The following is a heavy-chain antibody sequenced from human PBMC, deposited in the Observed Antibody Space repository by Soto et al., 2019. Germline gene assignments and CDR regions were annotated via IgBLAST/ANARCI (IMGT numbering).Heavy chain of an antibody. D-gene: IGHD6-19*01. CDR1: GFTFSSYW. CDR2: IKTDGSDK. CDR3: VRGGWSVDY. Sequence: VQLVESGGGLVQPGGSLRLSCAAAGFTFSSYWMSWARQAPGKGLEWMANIKTDGSDKKYVDSVKGRFTISRDNAKNSLYLGMNSLTVEDTAVYYCVRGGWSVDYWGQGTLVTVSS. V-gene: IGHV3-7*04. J-gene: IGHJ4*02.